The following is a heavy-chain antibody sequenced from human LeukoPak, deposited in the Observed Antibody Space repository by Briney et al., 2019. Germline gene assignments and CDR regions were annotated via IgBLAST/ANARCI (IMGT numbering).Heavy chain of an antibody. V-gene: IGHV4-59*01. J-gene: IGHJ4*02. CDR2: IYSSGST. CDR1: GGSINSYY. D-gene: IGHD6-13*01. CDR3: ARSGTAAGRRDY. Sequence: SETLSLTCTVSGGSINSYYWTWVRQPPGKGLEWIGYIYSSGSTNYNPPLKSRVTISVDTFKNQFSLNLTSVTAADTAFYYCARSGTAAGRRDYWGQGTLVTVSS.